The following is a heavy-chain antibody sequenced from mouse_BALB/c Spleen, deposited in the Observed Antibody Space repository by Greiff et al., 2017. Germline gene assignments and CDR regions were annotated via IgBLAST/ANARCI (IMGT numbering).Heavy chain of an antibody. J-gene: IGHJ1*01. CDR3: ARDGYYPYFDV. CDR1: GFTFSSYG. V-gene: IGHV5-6-3*01. Sequence: EVMLVESGGGLVQPGGSLKLSCAASGFTFSSYGMSWVRQTPDKRLELVATINSNGGSTYYPDSVKGRFTISRDNAKNTLYLQMSSLKSEDTAMYYCARDGYYPYFDVWGAGTTVTVSS. D-gene: IGHD2-3*01. CDR2: INSNGGST.